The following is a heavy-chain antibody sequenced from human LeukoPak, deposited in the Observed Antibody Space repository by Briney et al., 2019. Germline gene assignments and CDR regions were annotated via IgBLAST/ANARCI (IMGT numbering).Heavy chain of an antibody. V-gene: IGHV3-23*01. D-gene: IGHD4-17*01. CDR2: LSGSGEST. CDR3: AKNQVAVTTPPFDY. CDR1: GFTFNNYA. Sequence: GGSLRLSCAASGFTFNNYAMSWVRQAPGKGLEWVSTLSGSGESTYYADSVKGRFTISRDNSKNTLYLQMNSLRAEDTAIYYCAKNQVAVTTPPFDYWGQGTLVTVSS. J-gene: IGHJ4*02.